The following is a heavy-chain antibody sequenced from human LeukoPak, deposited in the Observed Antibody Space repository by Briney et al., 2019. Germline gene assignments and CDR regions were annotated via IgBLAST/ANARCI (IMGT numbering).Heavy chain of an antibody. J-gene: IGHJ1*01. Sequence: GGSLRLSCAASGFTFNNYALTWVRQTPGKGLECVSAISGDGVSPYYADSVRGRFTISRDNSKNTLYLQMDSLRAEDTAVYYCARVYCGGDCYSTEFFQDWGQGTLVTVSS. CDR3: ARVYCGGDCYSTEFFQD. D-gene: IGHD2-21*02. V-gene: IGHV3-23*01. CDR1: GFTFNNYA. CDR2: ISGDGVSP.